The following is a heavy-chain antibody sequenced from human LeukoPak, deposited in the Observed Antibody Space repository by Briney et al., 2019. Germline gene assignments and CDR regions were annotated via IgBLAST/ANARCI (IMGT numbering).Heavy chain of an antibody. V-gene: IGHV4-59*08. CDR1: GGSISSYY. Sequence: SETLSLTCTVSGGSISSYYWSWIRQPPGKGLEWIGYIYYSGSTNYNPSLKSRVTISVDTSKNQFSLKLSSVTAADTAVYYCARGLQYYYGSGSYQHWGQGTLVTVSS. CDR3: ARGLQYYYGSGSYQH. CDR2: IYYSGST. J-gene: IGHJ1*01. D-gene: IGHD3-10*01.